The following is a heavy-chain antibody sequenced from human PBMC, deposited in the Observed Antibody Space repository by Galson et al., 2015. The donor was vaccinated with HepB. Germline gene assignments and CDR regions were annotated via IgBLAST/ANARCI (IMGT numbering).Heavy chain of an antibody. CDR1: GYTFITYG. Sequence: SVKVSCKASGYTFITYGITWGRQAPGHGLEWMGWISADYGNTKYAQKFQGGVTMTADTSTSTAYLELRSLRSDDTALYYCARVSCSGDACYSLEYWGQGTLVTVSS. CDR3: ARVSCSGDACYSLEY. CDR2: ISADYGNT. V-gene: IGHV1-18*01. J-gene: IGHJ4*02. D-gene: IGHD2-15*01.